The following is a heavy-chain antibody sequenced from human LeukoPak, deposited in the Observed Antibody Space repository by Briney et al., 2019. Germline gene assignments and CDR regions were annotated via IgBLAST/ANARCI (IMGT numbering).Heavy chain of an antibody. CDR1: GFTFSSYE. Sequence: PGGSLRLSCAASGFTFSSYEMNWVRQAPGKGLEWVSYISSSGSTIYYADSVKGRFTISRDNAKNSLYLQMNSLRAEDTAVYYCARGSDDYVWGSYQRHMDVWGKGTTVTVSS. CDR2: ISSSGSTI. V-gene: IGHV3-48*03. J-gene: IGHJ6*03. D-gene: IGHD3-16*02. CDR3: ARGSDDYVWGSYQRHMDV.